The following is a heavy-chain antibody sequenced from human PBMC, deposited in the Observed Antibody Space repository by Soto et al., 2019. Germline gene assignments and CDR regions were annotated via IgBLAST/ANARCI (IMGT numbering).Heavy chain of an antibody. Sequence: RGESLKISCKGSGYSFTSYWIGWVRQMPGKGLEWMGIIYPGDSDTRYSPSFQGQVTISADKSISTAYLQWSSLKASDTAMYYCARRGGDYYDSSGYYCLDYWGQGTLVTVSS. V-gene: IGHV5-51*01. CDR1: GYSFTSYW. D-gene: IGHD3-22*01. J-gene: IGHJ4*02. CDR3: ARRGGDYYDSSGYYCLDY. CDR2: IYPGDSDT.